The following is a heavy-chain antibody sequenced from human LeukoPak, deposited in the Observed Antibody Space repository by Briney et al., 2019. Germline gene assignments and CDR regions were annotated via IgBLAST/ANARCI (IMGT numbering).Heavy chain of an antibody. D-gene: IGHD3-3*01. CDR2: MNPNSGNT. V-gene: IGHV1-8*01. J-gene: IGHJ4*02. CDR1: GYTFTSYD. CDR3: ARGRTGSYYDFWSGSGGFDY. Sequence: ASVKVSCKASGYTFTSYDINWVRQATGQGLEWMGWMNPNSGNTGYAQKFQGRVTMTRNTSISTAYMELSSLRSEDTAVYYCARGRTGSYYDFWSGSGGFDYCGQGTLVTVSS.